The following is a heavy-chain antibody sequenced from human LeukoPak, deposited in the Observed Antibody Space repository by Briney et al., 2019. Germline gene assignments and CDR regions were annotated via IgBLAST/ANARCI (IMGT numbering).Heavy chain of an antibody. D-gene: IGHD2-2*01. Sequence: GESLKISCKGSGYSFTSYWIGWVRQMPGKGLEWMGIIYPGDSDTRYSPSFQGQVTISADKSISTAYLQWSSLKASDTAMYYCVRLPPTRNYCSSTSCLTNWFDPWGQGTLVTVSS. CDR1: GYSFTSYW. J-gene: IGHJ5*02. V-gene: IGHV5-51*01. CDR3: VRLPPTRNYCSSTSCLTNWFDP. CDR2: IYPGDSDT.